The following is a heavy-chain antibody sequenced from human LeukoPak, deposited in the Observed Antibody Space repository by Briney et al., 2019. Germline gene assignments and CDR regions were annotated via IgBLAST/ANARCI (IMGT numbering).Heavy chain of an antibody. CDR1: GFTFTSYG. J-gene: IGHJ4*02. Sequence: GTSLRLSCAASGFTFTSYGMHWVRQAPGKGLEWVALITYDGYYKYYSDSVKGRFTISSDTSKNAMYLQMNSLRAEDTAVYYCARDLSPVVRASPMGYWGQGTLVTVSS. CDR3: ARDLSPVVRASPMGY. V-gene: IGHV3-30*03. D-gene: IGHD3-10*01. CDR2: ITYDGYYK.